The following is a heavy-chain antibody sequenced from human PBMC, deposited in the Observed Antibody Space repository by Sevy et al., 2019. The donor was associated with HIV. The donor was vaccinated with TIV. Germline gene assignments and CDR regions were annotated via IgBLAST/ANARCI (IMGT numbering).Heavy chain of an antibody. CDR1: GGSITSLY. V-gene: IGHV4-59*08. CDR2: IYYNGHI. J-gene: IGHJ4*02. D-gene: IGHD1-26*01. CDR3: AGENAWGRGYS. Sequence: SETLSLTCTVSGGSITSLYWNWIRQPPGKGLEWIANIYYNGHINYNPSLKSRVTLSLDTSKNQVSLKLSFVTAAGTAMYYCAGENAWGRGYSWGQGTLVTVSS.